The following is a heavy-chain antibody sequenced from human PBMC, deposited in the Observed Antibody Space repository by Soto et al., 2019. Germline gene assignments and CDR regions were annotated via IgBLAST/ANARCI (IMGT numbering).Heavy chain of an antibody. V-gene: IGHV1-69*01. J-gene: IGHJ5*02. CDR2: IILALGTP. CDR3: GRYCTNTKCRGGYYLDL. Sequence: QVLLVQSGAEMKQPGSSVSVSCKASGDGFTNYAFTWVRQAPGQGPEWLGGIILALGTPHYSQRFQGRITITAEESSSTVYMELGSLSLDDTAVYYCGRYCTNTKCRGGYYLDLWGQGTLLTVSS. CDR1: GDGFTNYA. D-gene: IGHD2-8*01.